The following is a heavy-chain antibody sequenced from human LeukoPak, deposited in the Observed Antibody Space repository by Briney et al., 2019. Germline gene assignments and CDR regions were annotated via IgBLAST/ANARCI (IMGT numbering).Heavy chain of an antibody. D-gene: IGHD7-27*01. V-gene: IGHV1-69*13. Sequence: SVKVSCKASGGTFSSYAISWVRQAPGQGLEWMGGIIPIFGTANYAQRFQGRVTITADESTSTAYMELSSLRSEDTAVYYCARRRTGDRGEYYFDYWGQGTLVTVSS. J-gene: IGHJ4*02. CDR3: ARRRTGDRGEYYFDY. CDR1: GGTFSSYA. CDR2: IIPIFGTA.